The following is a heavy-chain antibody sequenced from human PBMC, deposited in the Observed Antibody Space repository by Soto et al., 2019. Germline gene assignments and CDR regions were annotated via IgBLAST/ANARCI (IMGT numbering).Heavy chain of an antibody. CDR3: AKDTLYWAYGMDV. CDR2: ISGSGGST. CDR1: GFAFTNYA. V-gene: IGHV3-23*01. J-gene: IGHJ6*02. Sequence: GGSLRLSCAASGFAFTNYAMSWVRQTPGKGLEWVSAISGSGGSTYYADSVKGRFTISKDNSKNTLYLQMNSLRADDTDVYYCAKDTLYWAYGMDVWGQGTTVTVSS. D-gene: IGHD2-8*02.